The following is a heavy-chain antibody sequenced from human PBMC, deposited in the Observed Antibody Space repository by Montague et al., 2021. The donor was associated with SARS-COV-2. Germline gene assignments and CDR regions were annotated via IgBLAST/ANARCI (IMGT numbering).Heavy chain of an antibody. CDR1: GDSISSYY. V-gene: IGHV4-59*13. CDR3: ASPGGYCSGGSCYYVY. D-gene: IGHD2-15*01. Sequence: SETLSLTCTVSGDSISSYYWSWIRQPPGKGLEWIGYIYYSGSSNYNPSLKSRVTISIDTSKNQFSLNLNSVTAADGAVYYCASPGGYCSGGSCYYVYWGQGTLVTVSS. CDR2: IYYSGSS. J-gene: IGHJ4*02.